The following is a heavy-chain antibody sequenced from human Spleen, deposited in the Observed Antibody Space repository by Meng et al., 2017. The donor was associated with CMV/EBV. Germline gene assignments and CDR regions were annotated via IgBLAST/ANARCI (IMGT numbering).Heavy chain of an antibody. D-gene: IGHD1-26*01. CDR2: IYYSGST. V-gene: IGHV4-30-4*08. J-gene: IGHJ4*02. CDR1: GGSFSSGDYY. Sequence: QVQLQESGPGLVTPSQNLSLTCTVSGGSFSSGDYYWSWIRQPPGKGLEWIGYIYYSGSTYYNPSLKSRVTISVDTSKNQFSLKLSSVTAADTAVYYCARDLWGSRYYFDYWGQGTLVTVSS. CDR3: ARDLWGSRYYFDY.